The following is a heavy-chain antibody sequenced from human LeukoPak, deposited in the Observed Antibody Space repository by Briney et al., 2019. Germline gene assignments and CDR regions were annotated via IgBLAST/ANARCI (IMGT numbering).Heavy chain of an antibody. D-gene: IGHD6-13*01. Sequence: PGGSLRLSCAASGFTFDDYGMNWVRQAPGKGLECVANINQDGYEKYYVDSVKGRFTVSRDNAKNSLYLQMNSLRAEDTAVYYCARDSEYSSSFAFDIWGPGTVVTVSS. V-gene: IGHV3-7*01. J-gene: IGHJ3*02. CDR2: INQDGYEK. CDR3: ARDSEYSSSFAFDI. CDR1: GFTFDDYG.